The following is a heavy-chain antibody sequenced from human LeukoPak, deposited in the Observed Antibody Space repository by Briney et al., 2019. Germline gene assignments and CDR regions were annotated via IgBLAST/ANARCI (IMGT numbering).Heavy chain of an antibody. CDR1: GYTLTELS. J-gene: IGHJ3*02. Sequence: EASVKVSCKVSGYTLTELSMHWVRQAPGKGLEWMGGFDPEDGETIYAQKFQGRVTMTEDTSTDTAYMELSSLRSEDTAVYYCATDYPKDSGSYWGGSHDAFDIWGQGTMVTVSS. CDR3: ATDYPKDSGSYWGGSHDAFDI. V-gene: IGHV1-24*01. D-gene: IGHD1-26*01. CDR2: FDPEDGET.